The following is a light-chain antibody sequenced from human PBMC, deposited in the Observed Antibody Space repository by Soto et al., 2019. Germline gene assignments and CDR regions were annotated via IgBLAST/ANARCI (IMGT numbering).Light chain of an antibody. CDR3: QQRSNWLSIT. CDR2: GAS. CDR1: QSVSSSY. Sequence: EIVLTQSPGTLSLSPGERATLSCRASQSVSSSYLAWYQKKPGQAPRLLIFGASTRATGIPARFSGSGSGTEFTLTISSLQSEDFAVYYCQQRSNWLSITFGQGTRLEIK. J-gene: IGKJ5*01. V-gene: IGKV3D-20*02.